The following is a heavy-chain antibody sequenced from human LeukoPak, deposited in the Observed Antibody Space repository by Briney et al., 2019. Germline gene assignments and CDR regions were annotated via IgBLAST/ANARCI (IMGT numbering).Heavy chain of an antibody. V-gene: IGHV3-7*04. D-gene: IGHD3-10*01. CDR1: GFTFSSSW. CDR3: ARDRGYKSFDY. Sequence: GGSLRLSCAASGFTFSSSWMTWVLQAPGKGLEWVANIKPDGSEGSYVDSVKGRFTISRDNAKNALFLQMISLRAEDTAVYYCARDRGYKSFDYWGQGALVTVSS. J-gene: IGHJ4*02. CDR2: IKPDGSEG.